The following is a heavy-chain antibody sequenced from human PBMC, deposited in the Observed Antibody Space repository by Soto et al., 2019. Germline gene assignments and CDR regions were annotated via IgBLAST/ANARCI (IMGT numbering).Heavy chain of an antibody. V-gene: IGHV4-39*01. Sequence: QLQPQESGPGLVRPSETLSLTCTVTGGSISSSSYYWGWIRQSPGKGLEWIGSWHNSGVTYYNPSLKSRSTILVDTSKNQFSLKLSSVTAADTALYYCATTSSGYPYWGQGTLVTVSS. CDR2: WHNSGVT. CDR1: GGSISSSSYY. D-gene: IGHD3-22*01. CDR3: ATTSSGYPY. J-gene: IGHJ4*02.